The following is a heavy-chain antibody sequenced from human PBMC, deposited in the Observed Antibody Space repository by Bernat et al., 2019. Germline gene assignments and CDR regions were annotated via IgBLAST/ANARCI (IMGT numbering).Heavy chain of an antibody. Sequence: EVQLVESGGGLVKPGRSLRLSCTASGFTFGDYAMSWFRQAPGKGLEWVGFIRSKAYGGTTEYAASVKGRFTISRDDSKSIAYLQMNSLKTEDTAVYYCTRDGYYDILTGYYSPPDYWGQGTLVTVSS. CDR1: GFTFGDYA. V-gene: IGHV3-49*05. D-gene: IGHD3-9*01. J-gene: IGHJ4*02. CDR2: IRSKAYGGTT. CDR3: TRDGYYDILTGYYSPPDY.